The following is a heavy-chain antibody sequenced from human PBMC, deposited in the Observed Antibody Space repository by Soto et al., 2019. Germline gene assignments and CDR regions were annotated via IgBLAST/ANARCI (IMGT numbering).Heavy chain of an antibody. CDR1: GFTFSSYA. CDR3: ARTYSSSWYKDYGMDV. V-gene: IGHV3-30-3*01. D-gene: IGHD6-13*01. Sequence: PGGSLRLSCAASGFTFSSYAMHWVRQAPGKGLEWVAVISYDGSNKYYADSVKGRFTISRDNSKNTLYLQMNSLRAEDTAVYYCARTYSSSWYKDYGMDVWGQGTTVTVS. J-gene: IGHJ6*02. CDR2: ISYDGSNK.